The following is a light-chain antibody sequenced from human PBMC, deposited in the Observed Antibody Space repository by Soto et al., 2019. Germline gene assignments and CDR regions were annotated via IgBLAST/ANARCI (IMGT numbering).Light chain of an antibody. CDR1: QGISSY. Sequence: IQLTQSPSSLSASVGDRVTITCRASQGISSYLAWYQQKPGKAPKLLIYAASTLQRGVPSRFSGSGYGTDFTLSISSLQPEDFATYYCQQLNSYPRLYTFGPGTKLEIK. V-gene: IGKV1-9*01. CDR2: AAS. CDR3: QQLNSYPRLYT. J-gene: IGKJ2*01.